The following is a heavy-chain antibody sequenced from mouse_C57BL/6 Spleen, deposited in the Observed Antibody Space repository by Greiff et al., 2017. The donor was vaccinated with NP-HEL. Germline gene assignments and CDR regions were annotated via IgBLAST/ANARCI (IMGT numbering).Heavy chain of an antibody. CDR2: INYDGSST. J-gene: IGHJ1*03. D-gene: IGHD2-4*01. CDR3: ARGYDYDALDWYFEV. Sequence: EVQLVESEGGLVQPGSSMKLSCTASGFTFSDYYMAWVRQVPEKGLEWVANINYDGSSTYYLDSLKSRFIISRDNAKNILYLQMSSLKSEDTATYYCARGYDYDALDWYFEVWGTGTTVTVSS. V-gene: IGHV5-16*01. CDR1: GFTFSDYY.